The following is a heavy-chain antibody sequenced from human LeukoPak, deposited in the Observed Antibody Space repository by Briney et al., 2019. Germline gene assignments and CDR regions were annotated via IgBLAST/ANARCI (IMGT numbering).Heavy chain of an antibody. Sequence: SETLSLTCAVYGGSFSGYYWSWIRQPPGKGLEWIGEINHSGSTNYNPSLKSRVTISVDTSKNQFSLKLSSVTAADTAVYYCARDPRRIQLWLLGAFDIWGQGTMVTVSS. CDR2: INHSGST. CDR1: GGSFSGYY. J-gene: IGHJ3*02. V-gene: IGHV4-34*01. D-gene: IGHD5-18*01. CDR3: ARDPRRIQLWLLGAFDI.